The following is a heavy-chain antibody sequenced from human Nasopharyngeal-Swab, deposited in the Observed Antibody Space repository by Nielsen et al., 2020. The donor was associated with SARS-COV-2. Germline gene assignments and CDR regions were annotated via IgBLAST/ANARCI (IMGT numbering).Heavy chain of an antibody. CDR3: ARDSSSGLRYFDWLSPGYNWFDP. CDR1: GYTFTNYA. V-gene: IGHV1-3*01. Sequence: GSVQVSCMATGYTFTNYAIHWVRQAPGQRLEWMGWINAGNGNTKYSQKLQGRVTITRDTSASTAYMELSSLRSEDTAVYYCARDSSSGLRYFDWLSPGYNWFDPWGQGTLVTVSS. CDR2: INAGNGNT. D-gene: IGHD3-9*01. J-gene: IGHJ5*02.